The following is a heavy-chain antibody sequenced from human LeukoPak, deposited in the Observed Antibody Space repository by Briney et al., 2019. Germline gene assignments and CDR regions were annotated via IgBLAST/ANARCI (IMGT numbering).Heavy chain of an antibody. CDR1: GFTFSSYG. J-gene: IGHJ4*02. CDR2: ISYDGSNK. CDR3: ARELSGSGY. Sequence: PGRSLRLSCAASGFTFSSYGMHWVRQAPGKGLEWVAVISYDGSNKYYADSVKGRFTISRDNAKNTLYLQMNSLRAEDTAVYYCARELSGSGYWGQGTLVTVSS. V-gene: IGHV3-30*03. D-gene: IGHD1-26*01.